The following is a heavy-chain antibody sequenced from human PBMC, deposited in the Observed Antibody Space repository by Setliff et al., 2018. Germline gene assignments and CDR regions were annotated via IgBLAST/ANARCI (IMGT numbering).Heavy chain of an antibody. CDR3: ARNPDFLQYSFDL. D-gene: IGHD5-12*01. Sequence: PSETLSLTCTVSGGSISNSTFYWGWIRQLPGKGLEWIGSINYYGSIFDDGTTYSTYYNPSLKSRATISIDTSKSQFSLKLSSMTAADTALYYCARNPDFLQYSFDLWGRGTLVTVSS. CDR1: GGSISNSTFY. J-gene: IGHJ2*01. CDR2: INYYGSIFDDGTTYST. V-gene: IGHV4-39*07.